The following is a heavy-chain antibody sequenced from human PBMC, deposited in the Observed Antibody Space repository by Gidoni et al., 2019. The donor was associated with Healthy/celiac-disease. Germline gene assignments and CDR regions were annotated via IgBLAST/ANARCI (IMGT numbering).Heavy chain of an antibody. V-gene: IGHV4-61*02. D-gene: IGHD6-19*01. CDR1: GGSISSGSYY. J-gene: IGHJ4*02. CDR3: ARIWLGYFDY. CDR2: IYTSGST. Sequence: QVQLQESGPGLVKPSQTLSLTCTVSGGSISSGSYYWSWLRQPAGTGLEWIGRIYTSGSTNYNPSLKSRVTISVDTSKNQFSLKLSSVTAADTAVYYCARIWLGYFDYWGQGTLVTVSS.